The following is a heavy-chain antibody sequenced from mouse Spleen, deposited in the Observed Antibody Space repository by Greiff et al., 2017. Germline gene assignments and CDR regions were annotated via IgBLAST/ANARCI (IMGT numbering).Heavy chain of an antibody. Sequence: EVQLVESGGGLVKPGGSLKLSCAASGFTFSDYGMHWVRQAPEKGLEWVAYISSGSSTIYSADTVKGRFTFSRDNAKNTLFLQMSSLRSEDTAMYYCARGGYGSSRWYFDVWGAGTTVTVCS. D-gene: IGHD1-1*01. V-gene: IGHV5-17*01. CDR2: ISSGSSTI. CDR1: GFTFSDYG. J-gene: IGHJ1*01. CDR3: ARGGYGSSRWYFDV.